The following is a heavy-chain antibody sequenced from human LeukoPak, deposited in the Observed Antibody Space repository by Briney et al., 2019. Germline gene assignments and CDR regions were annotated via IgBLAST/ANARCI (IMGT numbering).Heavy chain of an antibody. D-gene: IGHD3-10*01. Sequence: SETLSLTCTVSGGSISSYYWSWIRQPAGKGLEWIGRIYTSGSTNYNPSLKSRVTMSVDTSKNQFSLKLSSATAADTAVYYCARDPELNGSGRWWNRFDPWGQGTLVTVSS. J-gene: IGHJ5*02. CDR2: IYTSGST. CDR1: GGSISSYY. CDR3: ARDPELNGSGRWWNRFDP. V-gene: IGHV4-4*07.